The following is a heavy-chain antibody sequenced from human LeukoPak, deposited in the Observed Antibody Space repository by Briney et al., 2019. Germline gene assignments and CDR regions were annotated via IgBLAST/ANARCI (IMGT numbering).Heavy chain of an antibody. D-gene: IGHD3-3*01. V-gene: IGHV5-51*01. J-gene: IGHJ4*02. Sequence: GESLKISCKATGYSFTNYRIAWVRQVPGKGLEWMGIIYPGDSETTYSPSFQGQVTISVDKSINTAYLQWNALKASDTAMYYCARLDEGFYYDHIGFNFWGQGTQVTVAS. CDR3: ARLDEGFYYDHIGFNF. CDR1: GYSFTNYR. CDR2: IYPGDSET.